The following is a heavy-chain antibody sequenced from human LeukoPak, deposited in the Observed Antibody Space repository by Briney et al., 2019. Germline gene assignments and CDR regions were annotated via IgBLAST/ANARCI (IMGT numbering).Heavy chain of an antibody. J-gene: IGHJ4*02. CDR2: IYSSGST. V-gene: IGHV4-4*07. CDR3: AREYDDHAAGY. CDR1: GGSISNYY. D-gene: IGHD3-3*01. Sequence: SETLSLTCTVSGGSISNYYWSWIRQPAGKGLEWIGRIYSSGSTNYNFSLKSRVTMSVDTSKNQFSLKVSFVTAADTAVYYCAREYDDHAAGYWGQGTQVTVSS.